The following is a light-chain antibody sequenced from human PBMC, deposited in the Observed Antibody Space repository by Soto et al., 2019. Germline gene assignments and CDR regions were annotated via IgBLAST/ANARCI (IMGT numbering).Light chain of an antibody. Sequence: DIVMTQSPDSLAVSLGERATINCKSSQSVLYNSNNKNYLAWYQQKPGQPPKLLIYWASTRESGVPDRFSGSGSGTDFTLTISSLQAEDVAIYYCQKYYSSHQLTFGGGTKVEI. CDR1: QSVLYNSNNKNY. J-gene: IGKJ4*01. CDR3: QKYYSSHQLT. CDR2: WAS. V-gene: IGKV4-1*01.